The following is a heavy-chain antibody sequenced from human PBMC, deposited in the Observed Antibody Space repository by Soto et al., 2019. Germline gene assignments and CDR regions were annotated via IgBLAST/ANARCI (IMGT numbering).Heavy chain of an antibody. CDR1: GYTFTGYY. D-gene: IGHD2-2*01. V-gene: IGHV1-2*04. J-gene: IGHJ6*03. CDR2: INPNSGGT. Sequence: GASVKVSCKASGYTFTGYYMHWVRQAPGQGLEWMGWINPNSGGTNYAQKFQGWVTMTRDTSISTAYMELSRLRSDDTAVYYCARDGGSSTNYHYYYYYMDVWGKGTTVTVSS. CDR3: ARDGGSSTNYHYYYYYMDV.